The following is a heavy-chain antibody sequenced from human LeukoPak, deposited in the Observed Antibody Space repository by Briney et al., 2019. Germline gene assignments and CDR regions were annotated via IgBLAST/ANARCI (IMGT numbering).Heavy chain of an antibody. CDR1: GGSISSYY. V-gene: IGHV4-59*12. CDR2: IYYSGNT. Sequence: SETLSLTCTVSGGSISSYYWSWIRQPPGKGLEWIGYIYYSGNTYYNPSLQSRVTISVDTSKNQFSLKLSSVTAADTAVYYCARVWPDIVVVPAAIRSYYMDVWGKGTTVTVSS. J-gene: IGHJ6*03. D-gene: IGHD2-2*02. CDR3: ARVWPDIVVVPAAIRSYYMDV.